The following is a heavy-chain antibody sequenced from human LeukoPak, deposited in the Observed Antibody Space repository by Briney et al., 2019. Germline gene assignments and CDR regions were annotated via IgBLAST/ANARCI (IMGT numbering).Heavy chain of an antibody. CDR2: LYYKGTN. CDR3: ARGGIQLPDY. V-gene: IGHV4-61*01. Sequence: KASETLSLTCTVSGGSVRTGSYYWSWIRQPPGKDLEWIGCLYYKGTNNYNPSFKSRVSISVDSSKNQFSLRLTSVTAADTAVYFCARGGIQLPDYWGQGTLVTVSS. CDR1: GGSVRTGSYY. D-gene: IGHD5-18*01. J-gene: IGHJ4*02.